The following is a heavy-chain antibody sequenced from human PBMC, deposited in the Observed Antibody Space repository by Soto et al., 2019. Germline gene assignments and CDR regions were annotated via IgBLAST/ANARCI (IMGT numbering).Heavy chain of an antibody. J-gene: IGHJ4*02. Sequence: QVHLVQSGAEVKMPGASVKVSCKASGYSFTDYYMHWVRQAPGQGLEWMGVNNPTDGSATYGQNFQGRLSVTRDTSMRTVYMEVTWLRPEDTAVYYCATLGGGYDWGQGTLLSVSS. CDR1: GYSFTDYY. D-gene: IGHD3-16*01. CDR2: NNPTDGSA. V-gene: IGHV1-46*01. CDR3: ATLGGGYD.